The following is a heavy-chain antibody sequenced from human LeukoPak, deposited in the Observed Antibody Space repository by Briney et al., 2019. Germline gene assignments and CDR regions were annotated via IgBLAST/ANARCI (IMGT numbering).Heavy chain of an antibody. CDR1: GYSISSGYY. Sequence: SETLSLTCTVSGYSISSGYYWGWIRQPPGKGLEWIGSIYHSGSTYYDPSLKSRVTISVDTSKNQFSLKLSSVTAADTAVYYCASEVLLWFGELTDYWGQGTLVTVSS. CDR3: ASEVLLWFGELTDY. D-gene: IGHD3-10*01. CDR2: IYHSGST. J-gene: IGHJ4*02. V-gene: IGHV4-38-2*02.